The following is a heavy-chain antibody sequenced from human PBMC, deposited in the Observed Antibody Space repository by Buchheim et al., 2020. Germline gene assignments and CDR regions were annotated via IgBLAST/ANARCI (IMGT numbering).Heavy chain of an antibody. CDR3: AKYYYDSSNYHGVPGN. J-gene: IGHJ4*02. Sequence: QVQLVESGGGVVQPGRSLRLSCAASGFTFSSYGMHWVRQAPGKGLEWVAVISYDGSNKYYADSVKGRFTIFRDNSKNTLYLQMNSLRAEDTAVYYCAKYYYDSSNYHGVPGNWGQGTL. CDR1: GFTFSSYG. D-gene: IGHD3-22*01. V-gene: IGHV3-30*18. CDR2: ISYDGSNK.